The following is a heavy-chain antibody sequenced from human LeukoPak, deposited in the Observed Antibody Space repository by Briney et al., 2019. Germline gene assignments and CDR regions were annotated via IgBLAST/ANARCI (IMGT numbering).Heavy chain of an antibody. CDR2: IYSGGST. J-gene: IGHJ6*03. D-gene: IGHD5-12*01. Sequence: GGSLRLSCAASGFTFSSYSMNWVRQAPGKGLEWVSVIYSGGSTYYADSVKGRFTISRDNSKNTLYLQMNSLRAEDTAVYYCARRASGYDFGTYYYYYYMDVWGKGTTVTISS. CDR1: GFTFSSYS. CDR3: ARRASGYDFGTYYYYYYMDV. V-gene: IGHV3-53*01.